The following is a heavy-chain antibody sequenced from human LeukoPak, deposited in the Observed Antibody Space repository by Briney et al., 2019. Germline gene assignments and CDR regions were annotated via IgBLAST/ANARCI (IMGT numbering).Heavy chain of an antibody. CDR1: GFTFTNYG. D-gene: IGHD3-3*01. J-gene: IGHJ4*02. Sequence: GGSLRLSCAGSGFTFTNYGIHWVRQAPGKGLEWVAFIRYDATNKYYADSVEGRFTISRDNSKNTMYLQMDSLRIEDTAVYHCARDSAIWSGYFDYWGQGTLVTVSP. V-gene: IGHV3-30*02. CDR2: IRYDATNK. CDR3: ARDSAIWSGYFDY.